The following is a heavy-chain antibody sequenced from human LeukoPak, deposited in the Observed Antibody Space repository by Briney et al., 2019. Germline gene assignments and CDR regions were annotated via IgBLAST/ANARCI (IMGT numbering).Heavy chain of an antibody. CDR1: GGTFSSYA. CDR2: IIPIFGTA. D-gene: IGHD3-16*02. V-gene: IGHV1-69*06. J-gene: IGHJ5*02. Sequence: SVKVSCKASGGTFSSYAISWVRQAPGQGLEWMGGIIPIFGTANYAQKFQGRVTITADKSTSTAYMELSSLRSEDTAVYYCAREIARIMITFGGVIPNNWFDPWGQGTLVTVSS. CDR3: AREIARIMITFGGVIPNNWFDP.